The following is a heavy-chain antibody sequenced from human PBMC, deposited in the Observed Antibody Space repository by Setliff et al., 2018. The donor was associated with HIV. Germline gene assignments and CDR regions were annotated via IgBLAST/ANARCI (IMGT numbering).Heavy chain of an antibody. D-gene: IGHD1-1*01. CDR1: GFTFSSYA. V-gene: IGHV3-23*01. CDR3: AKDRTSFNANWDAFDI. CDR2: ISVSGRST. Sequence: GGSLRLSCAASGFTFSSYAMSWVRQAPGKGLEWVSVISVSGRSTYYADSVKGRFTISRDNSKDTLYLQMSSLRAEDTAVYYCAKDRTSFNANWDAFDIWGQGTVVTVSS. J-gene: IGHJ3*02.